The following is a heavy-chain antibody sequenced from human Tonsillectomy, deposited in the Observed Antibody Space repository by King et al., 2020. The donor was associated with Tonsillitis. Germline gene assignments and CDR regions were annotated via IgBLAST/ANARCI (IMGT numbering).Heavy chain of an antibody. J-gene: IGHJ6*02. CDR1: GFTLSYYG. Sequence: QVQLVESGGGVVQPGRSLRLSCAASGFTLSYYGMHWVRQAPGKGLEWVAVISYDGSNKYYADSVKGRFTISRDNSNNTLCLQMNSLRAEDTAVYYCARSGHLYSGYEPYYYSYYGMDVWGQGTTVTVSS. D-gene: IGHD5-12*01. CDR3: ARSGHLYSGYEPYYYSYYGMDV. CDR2: ISYDGSNK. V-gene: IGHV3-30-3*01.